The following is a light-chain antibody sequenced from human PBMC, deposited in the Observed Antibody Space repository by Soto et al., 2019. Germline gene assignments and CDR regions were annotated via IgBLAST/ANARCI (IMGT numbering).Light chain of an antibody. CDR3: QHGYSTPLT. V-gene: IGKV1-5*03. CDR1: QSISSW. J-gene: IGKJ4*01. CDR2: KAS. Sequence: DIQMTHSPSTLSAAVGARVTVTCRASQSISSWLAWYQQQAGKAPKLLIYKASALESGVPSRFSGSGSGTDFTLTISSLQPEDFATYFCQHGYSTPLTFGGGTKA.